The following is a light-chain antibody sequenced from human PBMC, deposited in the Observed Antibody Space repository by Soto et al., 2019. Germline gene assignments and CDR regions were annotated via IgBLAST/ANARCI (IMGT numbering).Light chain of an antibody. Sequence: AIQMTQSPSSLSASVGDTVTITCRASQGITNDLGWYQQKPGKAPKLLIYASSTLESGVPSRFSGSGSGTDFTLTISSLQPEDFATYYCLQDYSYPWTFGQGTKVEIK. CDR3: LQDYSYPWT. J-gene: IGKJ1*01. CDR2: ASS. CDR1: QGITND. V-gene: IGKV1-6*01.